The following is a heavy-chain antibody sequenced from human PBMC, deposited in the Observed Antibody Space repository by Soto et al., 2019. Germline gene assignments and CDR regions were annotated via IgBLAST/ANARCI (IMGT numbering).Heavy chain of an antibody. CDR3: ARRSITMIVVENNWFDP. CDR1: GGSVSSDNHY. D-gene: IGHD3-22*01. J-gene: IGHJ5*02. CDR2: IYYSGST. Sequence: SETLSLTCTVSGGSVSSDNHYWTWIRQPPGKGLEWIGSIYYSGSTYYNPSLKSRVTISVDTSKNQFSLKLSSVTAADTAVYYCARRSITMIVVENNWFDPWGQGTLVTVSS. V-gene: IGHV4-39*01.